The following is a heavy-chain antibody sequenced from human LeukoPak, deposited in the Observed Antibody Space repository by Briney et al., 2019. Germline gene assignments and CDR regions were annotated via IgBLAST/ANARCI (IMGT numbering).Heavy chain of an antibody. D-gene: IGHD6-19*01. V-gene: IGHV4-59*08. CDR1: GGSISGYY. J-gene: IGHJ4*02. CDR3: ARGRRAGSGWPFFDS. Sequence: SETLSLTCTVSGGSISGYYWNWIRQAPGKGLEWIAYIYDRGSIIYNPSLKSRVTISVDTSKNQFSVKLTSVTAADTAVYYCARGRRAGSGWPFFDSWGQGTLVSVSS. CDR2: IYDRGSI.